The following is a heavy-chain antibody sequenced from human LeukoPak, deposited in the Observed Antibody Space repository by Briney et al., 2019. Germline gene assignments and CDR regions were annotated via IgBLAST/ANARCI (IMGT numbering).Heavy chain of an antibody. D-gene: IGHD2-2*01. CDR2: IRYDGSNK. J-gene: IGHJ4*02. Sequence: GGSLRLSCAASGFTFSSYGMHWVRQAPGKGLEWVAFIRYDGSNKYYADSVKGRFTISRDNSKNTPYLQMNSLRAEDTAVYYCAKDKITDQRGWGQGTLVTVSS. V-gene: IGHV3-30*02. CDR1: GFTFSSYG. CDR3: AKDKITDQRG.